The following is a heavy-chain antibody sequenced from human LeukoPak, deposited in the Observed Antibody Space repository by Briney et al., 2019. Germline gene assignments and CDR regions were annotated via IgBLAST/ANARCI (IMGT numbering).Heavy chain of an antibody. CDR3: AKEPKIGSYPFDY. V-gene: IGHV3-48*03. CDR2: ISSSGSTI. D-gene: IGHD1-26*01. CDR1: GFTFSSYE. Sequence: PGGSLRLSCAASGFTFSSYEMNWVRQAPGKGLEWVSYISSSGSTIYYADSVKGRFTISRDNAKNSLYLQMNSLRAEDTAVYYCAKEPKIGSYPFDYWGQGTLVTVSS. J-gene: IGHJ4*02.